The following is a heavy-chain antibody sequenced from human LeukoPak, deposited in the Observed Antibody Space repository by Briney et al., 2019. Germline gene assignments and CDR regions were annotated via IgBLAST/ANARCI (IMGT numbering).Heavy chain of an antibody. CDR2: ISSSSSYI. CDR1: GFTFSSYS. V-gene: IGHV3-21*01. D-gene: IGHD3-22*01. Sequence: GGSLRLSCAASGFTFSSYSMNWVGQAPGKGLGWVSSISSSSSYIYYADSVKGRFTISRDNAKNSLYLQMNSLRAEDTAVYYCARGLPFMYYDSSGYQDYWGQGTLVTVSS. CDR3: ARGLPFMYYDSSGYQDY. J-gene: IGHJ4*02.